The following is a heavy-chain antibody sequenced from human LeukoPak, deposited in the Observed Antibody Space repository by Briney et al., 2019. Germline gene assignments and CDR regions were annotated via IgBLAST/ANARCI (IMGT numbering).Heavy chain of an antibody. V-gene: IGHV3-23*01. D-gene: IGHD7-27*01. CDR1: GFTFSIYV. CDR2: ISGTGANT. CDR3: AKGIRQLGNYYYYMDV. Sequence: GGTLRLSCAASGFTFSIYVMIWVRQAPGKGLEWVSAISGTGANTFYADSVKGRFTMSRDNPKNMLYLQMNSLRAEDTALYYCAKGIRQLGNYYYYMDVWGKGTTVTVSS. J-gene: IGHJ6*03.